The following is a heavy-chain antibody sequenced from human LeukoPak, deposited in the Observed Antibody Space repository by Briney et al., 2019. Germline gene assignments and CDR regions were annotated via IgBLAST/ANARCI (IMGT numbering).Heavy chain of an antibody. CDR2: ISFDGSDK. CDR1: GFTFSSYA. Sequence: HPGESLRLPCAASGFTFSSYAMHWVRQAPGKGLEWVAVISFDGSDKYYADSVKGRFTISRDNSKNTLYLQMNSLRAEDTAVYYCARDPLGDSTYYFDYWGQGTLVTVSS. D-gene: IGHD2-21*01. J-gene: IGHJ4*02. V-gene: IGHV3-30*04. CDR3: ARDPLGDSTYYFDY.